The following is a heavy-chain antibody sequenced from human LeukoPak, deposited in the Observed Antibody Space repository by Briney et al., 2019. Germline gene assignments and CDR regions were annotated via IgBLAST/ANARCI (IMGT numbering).Heavy chain of an antibody. CDR1: GFSFSSYA. CDR3: AKLPGEYCSSTSCPNWFDT. D-gene: IGHD2-2*01. CDR2: LSASGGTT. V-gene: IGHV3-23*01. J-gene: IGHJ5*02. Sequence: PGGSLRLSCAASGFSFSSYAMTWVRQAPGKGLEWVSALSASGGTTYYADSVKGRFTTSRDNSKNTLYLQMNSLRAEDTAVYYCAKLPGEYCSSTSCPNWFDTWGQGALVTVSS.